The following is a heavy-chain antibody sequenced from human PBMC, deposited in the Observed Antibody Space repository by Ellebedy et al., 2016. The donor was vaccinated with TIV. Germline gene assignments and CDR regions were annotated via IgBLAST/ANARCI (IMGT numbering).Heavy chain of an antibody. CDR2: IIPVFGPA. Sequence: ASVKVSXKASGDYFINYLITWVRQAPGQGLEWVGGIIPVFGPAKYAQKFQGRVIITADESTSTAYMELSSLRSEDTAVYYCARVGRGLGGTSGNFYEDWGQGTMVTVSS. D-gene: IGHD3-10*01. CDR3: ARVGRGLGGTSGNFYED. CDR1: GDYFINYL. V-gene: IGHV1-69*13. J-gene: IGHJ4*02.